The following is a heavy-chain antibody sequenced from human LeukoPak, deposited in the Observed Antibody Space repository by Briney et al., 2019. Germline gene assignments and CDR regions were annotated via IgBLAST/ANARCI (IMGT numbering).Heavy chain of an antibody. CDR3: ARQGGITVFGVAQPGGAFDI. CDR2: IIPIFGTA. J-gene: IGHJ3*02. D-gene: IGHD3-3*01. Sequence: SVKVSCKASGGTFSSYAISWVRQAPGQGLEWLGGIIPIFGTAKYAQKVQGRVAMSTDESKSTAYMELSSLRSEDSAVYYCARQGGITVFGVAQPGGAFDIWGQGTMVTVSS. V-gene: IGHV1-69*05. CDR1: GGTFSSYA.